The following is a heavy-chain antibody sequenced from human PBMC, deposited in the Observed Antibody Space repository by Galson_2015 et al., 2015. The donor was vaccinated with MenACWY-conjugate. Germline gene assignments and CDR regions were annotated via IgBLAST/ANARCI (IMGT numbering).Heavy chain of an antibody. D-gene: IGHD6-19*01. J-gene: IGHJ6*03. CDR3: ARVPSVAGDDIYYYYYMDV. CDR2: GTA. Sequence: GTANNAQKFQGRVTITADRSTSTAYMELSSLRSEDTAVYYCARVPSVAGDDIYYYYYMDVWGKGTTVTVSS. V-gene: IGHV1-69*06.